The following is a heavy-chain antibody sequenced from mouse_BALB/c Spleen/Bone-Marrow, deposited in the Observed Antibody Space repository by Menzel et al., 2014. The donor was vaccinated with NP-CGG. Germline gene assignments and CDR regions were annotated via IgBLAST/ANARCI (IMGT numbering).Heavy chain of an antibody. CDR3: ARPHYYGNSWFAY. D-gene: IGHD1-1*01. CDR2: ISSGGSYT. CDR1: GFTFSSYA. Sequence: EVKLMESGGGLVKPGGSLKLSCAASGFTFSSYAMSWVRQTPEKRLEWVATISSGGSYTYYPDSVKGRFTISRDNAKNTLYLQMSSLRSEDTAMYYCARPHYYGNSWFAYWGQGTLVTVSA. J-gene: IGHJ3*01. V-gene: IGHV5-9-3*01.